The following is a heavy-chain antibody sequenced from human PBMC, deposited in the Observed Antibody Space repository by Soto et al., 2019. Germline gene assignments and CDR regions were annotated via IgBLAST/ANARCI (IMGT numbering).Heavy chain of an antibody. J-gene: IGHJ5*02. Sequence: SETVSLTCTVSGGSISSYYWSWIRQPPGKGLEWIGYIYYSGSTNYNPSLKSRVTISVDTSKNQFSLKLSSVTAADTAVYYCARQSVLYYYDSSGYPDQYNWFDPWGQGTLVTVSS. D-gene: IGHD3-22*01. CDR2: IYYSGST. V-gene: IGHV4-59*01. CDR3: ARQSVLYYYDSSGYPDQYNWFDP. CDR1: GGSISSYY.